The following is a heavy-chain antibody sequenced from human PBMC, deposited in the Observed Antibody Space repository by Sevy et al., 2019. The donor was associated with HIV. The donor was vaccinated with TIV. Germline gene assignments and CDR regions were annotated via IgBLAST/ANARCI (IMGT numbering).Heavy chain of an antibody. D-gene: IGHD2-2*01. Sequence: GGSQRLSCAASGFTFSSYAMHWVRQAPGKGLEWVAVISYDGSNKYYADSVKGRFTISRDNSKNTLYLQMNSLRAEDTAVYYCARGGTSEIYYYYYGMDVWGQGTTVTVSS. CDR3: ARGGTSEIYYYYYGMDV. CDR1: GFTFSSYA. J-gene: IGHJ6*02. CDR2: ISYDGSNK. V-gene: IGHV3-30-3*01.